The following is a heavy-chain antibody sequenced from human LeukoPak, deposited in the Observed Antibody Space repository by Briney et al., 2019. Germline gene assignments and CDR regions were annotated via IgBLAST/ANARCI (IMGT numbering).Heavy chain of an antibody. J-gene: IGHJ4*02. Sequence: PSETLSLTCTVSAGSFTNGDYYWSWIRQPPGKGLEWIGYIYYSGSTNYNPSLKSRVTISVDTSKNQFSLKLSSVTAADTAVYYCARGRPEFDYWGQGTLVTVSS. CDR3: ARGRPEFDY. CDR2: IYYSGST. V-gene: IGHV4-61*08. CDR1: AGSFTNGDYY.